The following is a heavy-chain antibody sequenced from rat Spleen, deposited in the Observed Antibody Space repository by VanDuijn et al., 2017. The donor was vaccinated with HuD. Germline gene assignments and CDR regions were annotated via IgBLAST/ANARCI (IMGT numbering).Heavy chain of an antibody. CDR2: FSSDGRRN. CDR3: TRHGYKSYFDY. CDR1: GFTFSYYY. V-gene: IGHV5-7*01. D-gene: IGHD1-9*01. Sequence: EVQLVESGGGLVQPGRSLKLSCAASGFTFSYYYMAWVRQAPTKGLEWVTTFSSDGRRNFYRDSVKCLFTLSRDNAKSSLYLQLDSLRSSDTATYYCTRHGYKSYFDYWGQGVMVTVSS. J-gene: IGHJ2*01.